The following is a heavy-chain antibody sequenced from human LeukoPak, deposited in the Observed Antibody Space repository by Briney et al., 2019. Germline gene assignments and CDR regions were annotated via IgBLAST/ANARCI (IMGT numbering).Heavy chain of an antibody. D-gene: IGHD6-19*01. CDR3: ARDKFRSASDYSSGWNWFDP. CDR2: IYTSGST. CDR1: GGSISSYY. J-gene: IGHJ5*02. V-gene: IGHV4-4*07. Sequence: SETLSLTCTASGGSISSYYWSWIRQPAGKGLEWIGRIYTSGSTNYNPSLKSRVTMSVDTSKNQFSLKLSSVTAADTAVYYCARDKFRSASDYSSGWNWFDPWGQGTLVTVSS.